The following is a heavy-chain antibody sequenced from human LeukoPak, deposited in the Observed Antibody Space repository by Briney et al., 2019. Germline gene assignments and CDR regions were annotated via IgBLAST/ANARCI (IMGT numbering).Heavy chain of an antibody. CDR2: IHYSGST. Sequence: PSETLSLTCTVSGGFITSSSYSWDWIRQPPGKGQEWIGSIHYSGSTHYSPSLKSRVTISVDTPKNQFSLKLTSVTAADTAVYYCARRTAAGTIDYWGQGTLVTVSS. J-gene: IGHJ4*02. V-gene: IGHV4-39*01. CDR1: GGFITSSSYS. D-gene: IGHD1-7*01. CDR3: ARRTAAGTIDY.